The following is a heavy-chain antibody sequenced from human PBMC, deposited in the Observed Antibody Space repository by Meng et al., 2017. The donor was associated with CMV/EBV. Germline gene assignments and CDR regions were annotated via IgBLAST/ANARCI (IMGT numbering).Heavy chain of an antibody. Sequence: ASVQVSCKASGYTFISYGISWVRQAPGQGLEWMGWISAYNGNTNYAQKLQGRVTMTTDTSTSTAYMELRSLRSDDTAVYYCARDAREDIVVVPAAAPPDDAFDIWGQGTMVTVSS. D-gene: IGHD2-2*01. J-gene: IGHJ3*02. CDR3: ARDAREDIVVVPAAAPPDDAFDI. CDR1: GYTFISYG. V-gene: IGHV1-18*01. CDR2: ISAYNGNT.